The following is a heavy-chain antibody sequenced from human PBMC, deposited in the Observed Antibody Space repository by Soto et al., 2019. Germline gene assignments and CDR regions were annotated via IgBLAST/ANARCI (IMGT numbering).Heavy chain of an antibody. CDR2: ISGDGGST. J-gene: IGHJ5*02. CDR1: GFTFDDYA. CDR3: AKDSADIVGATGGWFDP. V-gene: IGHV3-43*02. D-gene: IGHD1-26*01. Sequence: GESLKISCAASGFTFDDYAMHWVRQAPGKGLEWVSLISGDGGSTYYADSVKGRFTISRDNSKNSLYLQMNSLRTEDTALYYCAKDSADIVGATGGWFDPWGQGTLVTVSS.